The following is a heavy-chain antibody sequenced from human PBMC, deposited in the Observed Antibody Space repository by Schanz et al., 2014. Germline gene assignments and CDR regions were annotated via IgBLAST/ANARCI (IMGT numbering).Heavy chain of an antibody. CDR1: GGSVSGYF. D-gene: IGHD2-2*01. Sequence: VQLQQWGAGRLRPAETLSLTCAVYGGSVSGYFWTWIRQSPRKGLEWIAEINHGGSTNYNPSLKSRVTISVDTYKNQFSLKLRSVTAADTAVYYCARAARRTRVVPLYFDSWGQGTLVTVSS. V-gene: IGHV4-34*01. CDR2: INHGGST. J-gene: IGHJ4*02. CDR3: ARAARRTRVVPLYFDS.